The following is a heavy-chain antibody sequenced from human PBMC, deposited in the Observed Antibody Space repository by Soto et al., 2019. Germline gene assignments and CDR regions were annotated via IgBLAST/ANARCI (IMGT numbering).Heavy chain of an antibody. V-gene: IGHV1-8*01. D-gene: IGHD2-15*01. CDR3: ARVQWKYIVVVVAATPGSYYYYMDV. J-gene: IGHJ6*03. CDR2: MNPNSGST. CDR1: GYTFTSYD. Sequence: ASVKVSCKASGYTFTSYDINWVRQATGQGLEWMGWMNPNSGSTGYAQKFQGRVTMTRNTSISTAYMELSSLRSEDTAVYYCARVQWKYIVVVVAATPGSYYYYMDVWGKGTTVTVSS.